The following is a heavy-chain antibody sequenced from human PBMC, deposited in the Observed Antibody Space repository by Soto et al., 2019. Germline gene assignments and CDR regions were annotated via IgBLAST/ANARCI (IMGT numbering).Heavy chain of an antibody. D-gene: IGHD3-10*01. V-gene: IGHV3-23*01. CDR3: AKDIDVGRLPVTDGDDAFDI. CDR1: GFTFSSYA. J-gene: IGHJ3*02. Sequence: EVQLLESGGGLVQPGGSLRLSCAASGFTFSSYAMSWVRQAPGKGLEWVSAIRGSGGSTYYEDSVKGRFTISRDNTKNTLYLHMTSLGAEVKAVYYCAKDIDVGRLPVTDGDDAFDIWVQGTMVTVSS. CDR2: IRGSGGST.